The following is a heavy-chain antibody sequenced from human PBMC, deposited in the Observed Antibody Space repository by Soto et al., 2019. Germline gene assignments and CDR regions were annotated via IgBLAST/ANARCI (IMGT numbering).Heavy chain of an antibody. CDR3: ARREYGMDV. J-gene: IGHJ6*02. CDR1: GGSIRSNHW. CDR2: IFHIGHT. Sequence: QVQLQESGPGLVKPSGTLSLTCVVSGGSIRSNHWWSWVRQTPGKGLEWIGEIFHIGHTNYNPSLKGRVTISLDQSNNQSSLKMTSMTAADTAVFYCARREYGMDVWGQGNTVTVSS. V-gene: IGHV4-4*02.